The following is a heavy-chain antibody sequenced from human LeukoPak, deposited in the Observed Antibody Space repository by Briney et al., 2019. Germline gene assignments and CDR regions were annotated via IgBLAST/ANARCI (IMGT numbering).Heavy chain of an antibody. CDR2: ITSGGSNI. CDR3: ARDRSIGRFDY. CDR1: GFTFSDYS. J-gene: IGHJ4*02. D-gene: IGHD1-26*01. V-gene: IGHV3-48*01. Sequence: GGSLRLSCAASGFTFSDYSMNWVRQAPGKGLEWVSYITSGGSNIYYADSVKGRFTISRDNAKNSLYLQMNSLRAEDTAVYYCARDRSIGRFDYWSQVTLVTVSS.